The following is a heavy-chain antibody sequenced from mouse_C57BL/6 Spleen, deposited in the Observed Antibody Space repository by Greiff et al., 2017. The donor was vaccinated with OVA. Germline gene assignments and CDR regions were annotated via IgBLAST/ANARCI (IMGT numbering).Heavy chain of an antibody. CDR2: IYPGSGST. J-gene: IGHJ3*01. CDR3: AREGGGYDFFFAS. V-gene: IGHV1-55*01. Sequence: QVQLQQPGAELVKPGASVKMSCKASGYTFTSYWITWVKQRPGQGLEWIGDIYPGSGSTNYNEKFKSKATLTVDTSSSTAYMQLSSLTSEDSAVYYCAREGGGYDFFFASWGQGTLVTVSA. CDR1: GYTFTSYW. D-gene: IGHD2-2*01.